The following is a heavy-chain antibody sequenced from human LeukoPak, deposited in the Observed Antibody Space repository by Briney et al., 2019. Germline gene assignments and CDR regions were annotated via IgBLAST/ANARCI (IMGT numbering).Heavy chain of an antibody. V-gene: IGHV3-48*04. J-gene: IGHJ4*02. CDR3: ARDPKGVYDY. CDR1: DFSFSSYS. CDR2: ISSSLGVI. Sequence: GGSLRLSCTASDFSFSSYSMNWVRQAPGKGLEWVSFISSSLGVIYYADSVKARFTISRDNAKKLLYLQMNSLRAEDTAVYYCARDPKGVYDYWGQGTLVTVSS.